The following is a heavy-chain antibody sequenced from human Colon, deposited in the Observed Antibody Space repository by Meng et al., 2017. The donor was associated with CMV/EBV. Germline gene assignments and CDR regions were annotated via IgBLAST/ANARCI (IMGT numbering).Heavy chain of an antibody. CDR3: ARVGTEGLLIDS. Sequence: GGSLRLSCEVSGFTLKSYEMNWVRQAPGKGLEWVAYISGSGNNRYYGDSVKGRFVISRDNAKNSVFLETNSLRVEDTAIYYCARVGTEGLLIDSWGRGTLVTVSS. CDR2: ISGSGNNR. V-gene: IGHV3-48*03. D-gene: IGHD1-7*01. CDR1: GFTLKSYE. J-gene: IGHJ4*02.